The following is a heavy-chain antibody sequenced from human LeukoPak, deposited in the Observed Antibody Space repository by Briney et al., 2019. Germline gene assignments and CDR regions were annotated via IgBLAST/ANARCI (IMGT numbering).Heavy chain of an antibody. V-gene: IGHV1-69*13. Sequence: SVKVSCKASGGTFISYAISWVRQAPGQGLEWMGGIISIFGTANYAQKFQGRVTITADESTSTAYMELSSLRSEDTAVYYCARLPLRSIAVGYYGMDVWGQGTTVTVSS. CDR2: IISIFGTA. CDR1: GGTFISYA. CDR3: ARLPLRSIAVGYYGMDV. D-gene: IGHD6-6*01. J-gene: IGHJ6*02.